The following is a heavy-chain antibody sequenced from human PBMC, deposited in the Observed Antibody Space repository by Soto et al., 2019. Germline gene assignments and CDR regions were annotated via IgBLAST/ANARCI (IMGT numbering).Heavy chain of an antibody. D-gene: IGHD3-3*01. J-gene: IGHJ5*02. Sequence: QVQLQESGPGLVKPSQTLSLTCTVSGGSISSGDYSWSWIRQHPGKGLEWIGYIYYRGSTYYNPSLKSRVTISVDTSKNQFSRKLSSVTAADTAVYYCARWWSGSRQGFDPWGQGTRVTVSS. CDR1: GGSISSGDYS. CDR3: ARWWSGSRQGFDP. CDR2: IYYRGST. V-gene: IGHV4-31*03.